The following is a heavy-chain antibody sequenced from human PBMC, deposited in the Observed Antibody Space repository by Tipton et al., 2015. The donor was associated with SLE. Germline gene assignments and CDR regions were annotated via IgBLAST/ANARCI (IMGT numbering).Heavy chain of an antibody. Sequence: TLSLTCAVYGGSISSRNWWSWIRQPPGKGLEWIGSVYDSGTTYYNPSLKSRVIMSVDTSKTQFSLKLSSLTAADTAVYYCARVVAVGATHYYDVNVWGQGTTVTVSS. CDR2: VYDSGTT. CDR1: GGSISSRNW. V-gene: IGHV4-28*03. J-gene: IGHJ6*02. CDR3: ARVVAVGATHYYDVNV. D-gene: IGHD2-15*01.